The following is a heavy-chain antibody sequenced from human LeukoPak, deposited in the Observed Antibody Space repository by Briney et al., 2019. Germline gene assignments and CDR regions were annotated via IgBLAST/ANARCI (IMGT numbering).Heavy chain of an antibody. CDR1: GGTFSSYA. CDR3: ARALLYYYTSGSYYNGPFDY. CDR2: IIPIFGTA. V-gene: IGHV1-69*05. D-gene: IGHD3-10*01. Sequence: SVKVSCKASGGTFSSYAISWVRQAPGQGLEWMGGIIPIFGTANYAQRFQGRVTITRYTSASTAYMELSRLRSEDTAVYYCARALLYYYTSGSYYNGPFDYWGQGTLVTVSS. J-gene: IGHJ4*02.